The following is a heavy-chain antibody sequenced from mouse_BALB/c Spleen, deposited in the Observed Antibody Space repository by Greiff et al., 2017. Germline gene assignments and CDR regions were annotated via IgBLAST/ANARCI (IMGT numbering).Heavy chain of an antibody. D-gene: IGHD2-4*01. V-gene: IGHV1-7*01. Sequence: VQLQQSGAELAKPGASVKMSCKASGYTFTSYWMHWVKQRPGQGLEWIGYINPSTGYTEYNQKFKDKATLTADKSSSTAYMQLSSLTSEDSAVYYCARDDYGGPLPDWGQGTLVTVSA. J-gene: IGHJ3*01. CDR1: GYTFTSYW. CDR2: INPSTGYT. CDR3: ARDDYGGPLPD.